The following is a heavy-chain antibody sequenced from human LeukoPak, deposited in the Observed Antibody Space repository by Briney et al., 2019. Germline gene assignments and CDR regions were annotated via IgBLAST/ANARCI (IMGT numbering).Heavy chain of an antibody. CDR3: TKAGIAVPATPDY. Sequence: GGSLRLSCAASGFTYSNYAMNWVRQAPGKGLEWVSGISSSGGTTYYADSVKGRFIISRDNSKNTLYLQMDSLRAEDTAVYYCTKAGIAVPATPDYWGQGTLVTVSS. J-gene: IGHJ4*02. D-gene: IGHD6-19*01. V-gene: IGHV3-23*01. CDR1: GFTYSNYA. CDR2: ISSSGGTT.